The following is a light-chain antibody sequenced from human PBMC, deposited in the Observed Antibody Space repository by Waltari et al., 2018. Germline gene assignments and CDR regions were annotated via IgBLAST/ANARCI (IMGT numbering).Light chain of an antibody. Sequence: QSVLTQPPSVSAAPGQKVTISCPGSSSNLGNNDVSWYQQLPGTAPKLLIYDNNKRPSGIPDRFSGSKSGTSATLGITGLQTGDEADYYCGTWDSSHNVFGSGTKVTVL. CDR2: DNN. CDR3: GTWDSSHNV. CDR1: SSNLGNND. J-gene: IGLJ6*01. V-gene: IGLV1-51*01.